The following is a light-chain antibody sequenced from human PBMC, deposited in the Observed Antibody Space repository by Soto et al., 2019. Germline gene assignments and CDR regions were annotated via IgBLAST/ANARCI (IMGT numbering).Light chain of an antibody. CDR3: SSYTRSSPVV. V-gene: IGLV2-14*01. Sequence: QSALTQAASVSGSPGQSITISCTGTSSDVGAYNYVSWYQQHPGKAPKLMIYSVSNRPSGVSNRFSGSKSGNTASLTISGLQAEDEADYYCSSYTRSSPVVFGGGTKVTVL. CDR2: SVS. CDR1: SSDVGAYNY. J-gene: IGLJ2*01.